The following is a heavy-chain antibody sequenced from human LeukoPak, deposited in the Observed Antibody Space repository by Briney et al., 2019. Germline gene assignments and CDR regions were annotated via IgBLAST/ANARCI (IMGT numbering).Heavy chain of an antibody. CDR2: IYPGDSDT. CDR3: ASGVYYDSSGPYYFDH. J-gene: IGHJ4*02. Sequence: GESLKISCKGSGYSFTSYWIGWVRQMPGKGLELMGIIYPGDSDTRYSQSFQGKVTITADKSISTAHLHWSSLKPSDTAMYYCASGVYYDSSGPYYFDHWGQGTLVTVSS. V-gene: IGHV5-51*01. CDR1: GYSFTSYW. D-gene: IGHD3-22*01.